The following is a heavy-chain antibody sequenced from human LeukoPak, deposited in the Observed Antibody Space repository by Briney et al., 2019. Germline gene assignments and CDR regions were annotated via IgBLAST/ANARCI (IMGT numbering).Heavy chain of an antibody. CDR3: ARAKGWPTGSWFDP. CDR2: INHSGST. J-gene: IGHJ5*02. V-gene: IGHV4-34*01. CDR1: GGSFSGYY. D-gene: IGHD4-17*01. Sequence: KPSETLSLTCAVYGGSFSGYYWSWIRQPPGKGLEWIGEINHSGSTNYNPSLESRVTISVDTSKNQFSLKLSSVTAADTAVYYCARAKGWPTGSWFDPWGQGTLVTVSS.